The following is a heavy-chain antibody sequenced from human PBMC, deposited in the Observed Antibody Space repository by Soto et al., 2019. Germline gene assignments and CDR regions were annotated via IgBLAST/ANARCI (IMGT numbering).Heavy chain of an antibody. CDR3: ARASPTPGNYDILTGFLGV. D-gene: IGHD3-9*01. CDR2: IYYSGST. J-gene: IGHJ6*04. Sequence: SETLSLTCTVSGGSISSYYWSWIRQPPGKGLEWIGYIYYSGSTNYNPSLKSRVTISVDTSKNQFSLKLSSVTAADTAVYYCARASPTPGNYDILTGFLGVWGKGTTVTVSS. CDR1: GGSISSYY. V-gene: IGHV4-59*01.